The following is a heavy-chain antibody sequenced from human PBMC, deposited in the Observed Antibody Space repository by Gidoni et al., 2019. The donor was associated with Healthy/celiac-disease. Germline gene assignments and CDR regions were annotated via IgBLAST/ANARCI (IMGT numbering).Heavy chain of an antibody. CDR3: ARHGSTSSLNWFDP. V-gene: IGHV4-39*01. D-gene: IGHD2-2*01. Sequence: QLQLQESGPGLVKPSETLSLTCTVSGASLSSSSYYWGWIRQPPGKGLEWFGSIYYSGSTYYNPSLKSRVTISVDTSKNQFSLKLGSVTAADTAVYYCARHGSTSSLNWFDPWGQGTLVTVSS. CDR1: GASLSSSSYY. J-gene: IGHJ5*02. CDR2: IYYSGST.